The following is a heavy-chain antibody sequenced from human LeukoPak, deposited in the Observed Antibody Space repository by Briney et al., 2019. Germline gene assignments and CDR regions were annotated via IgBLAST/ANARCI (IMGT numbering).Heavy chain of an antibody. D-gene: IGHD5-18*01. CDR1: GGSIRSSPNY. CDR2: IHHSGGT. J-gene: IGHJ4*02. V-gene: IGHV4-39*07. CDR3: SREVAYTYGYDY. Sequence: SETLSLTCTVSGGSIRSSPNYWGWIRQPPGKGLEWIGSIHHSGGTYYNPSLKSRVTVSLDKSKNQFSLNLTSVSAADTALYYCSREVAYTYGYDYWGQGALVTVSS.